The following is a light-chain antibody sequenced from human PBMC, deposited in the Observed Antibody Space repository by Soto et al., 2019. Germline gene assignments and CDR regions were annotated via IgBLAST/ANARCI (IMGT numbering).Light chain of an antibody. Sequence: ELVLTQSPGTLSLSPGEIATLSCRSSQSVSSTYLAWYQQKPGQAPTLLIYGASSRAAGIPDRFSGSGSGTDFTLTISRLEPADLAVYDCQEYGTSPVTFGQGTNVEIK. J-gene: IGKJ1*01. CDR2: GAS. CDR1: QSVSSTY. CDR3: QEYGTSPVT. V-gene: IGKV3-20*01.